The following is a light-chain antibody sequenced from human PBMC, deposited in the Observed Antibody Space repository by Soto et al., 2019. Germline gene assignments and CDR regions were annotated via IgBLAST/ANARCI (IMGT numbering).Light chain of an antibody. V-gene: IGKV3-20*01. CDR2: RAS. J-gene: IGKJ2*01. CDR1: QSLGRNY. Sequence: EIVLTQSPGTLSLFPGERATLSCRASQSLGRNYLAWYQQRPGRAPRLLIYRASDRATGIPDRFSGSGSETDFTLTISRLEPEDFAVYYCQQYDASPTFGQGTNLEIK. CDR3: QQYDASPT.